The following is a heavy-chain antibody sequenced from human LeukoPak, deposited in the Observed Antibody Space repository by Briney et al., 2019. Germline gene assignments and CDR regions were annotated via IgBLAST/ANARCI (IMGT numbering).Heavy chain of an antibody. J-gene: IGHJ6*02. CDR3: ARLRTTAYYYYGMDV. CDR1: GGSISSYY. V-gene: IGHV4-59*08. Sequence: SETLSLTCTVSGGSISSYYWSWIRQPPGKGLEWIGYIYYSGRTNYNPSLKSRVTISVDTSKNQFSLKLSSVTAADTAVYYCARLRTTAYYYYGMDVWGQGTTVTVSS. CDR2: IYYSGRT. D-gene: IGHD4-17*01.